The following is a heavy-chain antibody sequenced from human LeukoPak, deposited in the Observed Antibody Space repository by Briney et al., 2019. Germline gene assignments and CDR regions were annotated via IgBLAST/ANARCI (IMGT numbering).Heavy chain of an antibody. Sequence: SETLSLTCTVSGGSISSYYWSWIRQPPGKGLEWIGYIYYSGSTNYNPSLKSRVTISVDTSKNQFSLKLSSVTAADTAVYYCARAIYDSSGYRLDYWGQGTLATVSS. J-gene: IGHJ4*02. CDR1: GGSISSYY. D-gene: IGHD3-22*01. CDR3: ARAIYDSSGYRLDY. V-gene: IGHV4-59*01. CDR2: IYYSGST.